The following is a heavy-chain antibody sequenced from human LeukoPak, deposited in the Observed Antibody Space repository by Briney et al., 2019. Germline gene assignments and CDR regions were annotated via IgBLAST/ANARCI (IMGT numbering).Heavy chain of an antibody. J-gene: IGHJ3*02. D-gene: IGHD3-22*01. Sequence: PSETLSLTCAVYGGSFSGYYWSWIRQPPGNGLEWIGEINHSGSTNYNPCLKSRVTISVDTSKNQFSLKLSSVTAADTAVYYCARGDRITMIVEGAFDIWGQGTMVTVSS. CDR2: INHSGST. CDR1: GGSFSGYY. V-gene: IGHV4-34*01. CDR3: ARGDRITMIVEGAFDI.